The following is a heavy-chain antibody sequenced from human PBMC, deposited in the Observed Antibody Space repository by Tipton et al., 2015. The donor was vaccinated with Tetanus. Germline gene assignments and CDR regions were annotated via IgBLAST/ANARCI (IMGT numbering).Heavy chain of an antibody. D-gene: IGHD2-2*01. J-gene: IGHJ4*02. CDR2: ISAYNGNT. Sequence: QLVQSGAEVKKPGASVKDSCKASGYTYTSYGISWVRQDPGQELEWMGWISAYNGNTNYAQKLQGRVTMTTDTFTSPAYMGLRSLRSDDPAVYYCARDGSSTSCYEAFDYWGQGTLVTVSS. CDR1: GYTYTSYG. V-gene: IGHV1-18*04. CDR3: ARDGSSTSCYEAFDY.